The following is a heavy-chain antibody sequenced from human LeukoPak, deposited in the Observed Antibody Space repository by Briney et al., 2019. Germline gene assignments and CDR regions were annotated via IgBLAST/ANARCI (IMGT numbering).Heavy chain of an antibody. D-gene: IGHD3-10*01. J-gene: IGHJ4*02. V-gene: IGHV4-39*01. CDR3: ARHGKVLLWFGESPLDY. Sequence: SETLYLTCTVSGGSISSSSYYWGWIRQPPGKGLEWIGSIYYSGSTYYNPSLKSRVTISVDTSKNQFSLKLSSVTAADTAVYYCARHGKVLLWFGESPLDYWGQGTLVTVSS. CDR1: GGSISSSSYY. CDR2: IYYSGST.